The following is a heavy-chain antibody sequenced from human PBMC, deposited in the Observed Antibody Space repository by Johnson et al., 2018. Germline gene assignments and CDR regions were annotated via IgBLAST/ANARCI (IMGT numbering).Heavy chain of an antibody. J-gene: IGHJ6*02. V-gene: IGHV4-39*07. Sequence: QVQLQESGPGLVKPSETLSLTCTVSGDSISSSPYYWGWIRQPPGKGLEWIGSIYYSGRTYYNPSLKSRVTMSVDTSKKQFSLKLSSVTAADTAVFYCARGSNYDMDVWGQGTTVTVSS. CDR2: IYYSGRT. D-gene: IGHD2-8*01. CDR1: GDSISSSPYY. CDR3: ARGSNYDMDV.